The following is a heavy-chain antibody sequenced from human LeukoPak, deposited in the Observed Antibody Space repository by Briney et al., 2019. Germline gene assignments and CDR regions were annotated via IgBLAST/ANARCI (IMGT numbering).Heavy chain of an antibody. Sequence: SETLSLTCTVSGASVGSAGYYWSWIRQPPGGGLEWIGYIYYISNTNYNPSLKSRVTMSVDPSKNQFSLKLNSVTTADTAVYYCARTQSQSGSYRYYFGYWGQGTLVTVSS. CDR2: IYYISNT. D-gene: IGHD1-26*01. J-gene: IGHJ4*02. CDR1: GASVGSAGYY. V-gene: IGHV4-61*08. CDR3: ARTQSQSGSYRYYFGY.